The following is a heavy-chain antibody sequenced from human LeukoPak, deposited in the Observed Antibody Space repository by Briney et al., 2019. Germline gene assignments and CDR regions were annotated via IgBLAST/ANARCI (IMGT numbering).Heavy chain of an antibody. CDR1: GASISGTTYY. CDR2: VYSNGRP. D-gene: IGHD3-22*01. CDR3: SRARAPVVIDVGY. J-gene: IGHJ4*02. V-gene: IGHV4-39*01. Sequence: PSETLSLTCTVSGASISGTTYYWGWIRQPPGKGLEWIGTVYSNGRPYYYPSLKSRVAIYVDTSKNKFFLNVTSVTAADTAVYYCSRARAPVVIDVGYWGQGNLVTVAS.